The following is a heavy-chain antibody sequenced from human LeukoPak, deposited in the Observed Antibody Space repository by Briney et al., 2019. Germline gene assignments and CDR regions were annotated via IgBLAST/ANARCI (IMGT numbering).Heavy chain of an antibody. V-gene: IGHV1-69*13. CDR2: IIPIFGTA. J-gene: IGHJ4*02. D-gene: IGHD4-17*01. Sequence: GASVKVSCKASGYTFTSYAISWVRQAPGQGLEWMGGIIPIFGTANYAQKFQGRVTITADESTSTAYMELSSLRSEDTAVYYCARGIEGMTTVTPAFDYWGQGTLVTVSS. CDR1: GYTFTSYA. CDR3: ARGIEGMTTVTPAFDY.